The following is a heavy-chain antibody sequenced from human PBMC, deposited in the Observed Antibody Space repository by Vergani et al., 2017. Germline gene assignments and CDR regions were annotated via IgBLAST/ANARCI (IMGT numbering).Heavy chain of an antibody. V-gene: IGHV1-69*04. Sequence: QVQLVQSGAEVKKPGSSVKVSCKASGGTFSSYAISWVRQAPGQGLEWMGRIIPILGIANYAQKFQGRVTITADKSTSTAYMELSSLRSEDTAVYYCAREGFAASYDYNWNDPWFDYWGQGTLVTVSS. J-gene: IGHJ4*02. D-gene: IGHD1-20*01. CDR3: AREGFAASYDYNWNDPWFDY. CDR1: GGTFSSYA. CDR2: IIPILGIA.